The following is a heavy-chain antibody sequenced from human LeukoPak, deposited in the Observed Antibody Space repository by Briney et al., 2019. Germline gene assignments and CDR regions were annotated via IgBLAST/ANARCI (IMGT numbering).Heavy chain of an antibody. CDR1: GGSFSSYY. D-gene: IGHD2-15*01. J-gene: IGHJ4*02. Sequence: SQTLSLTCTVSGGSFSSYYWNWIRQPPGKGLEWMGYIYYSGSTNCNPSLKSRVTISVDTSKNQFSLKLSSVTAADTAVYYCARVDCSGGSCYSFDYWGQGTLVTVSS. CDR3: ARVDCSGGSCYSFDY. V-gene: IGHV4-59*01. CDR2: IYYSGST.